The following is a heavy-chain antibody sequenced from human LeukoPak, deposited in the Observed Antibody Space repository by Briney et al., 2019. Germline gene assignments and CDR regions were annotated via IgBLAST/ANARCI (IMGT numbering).Heavy chain of an antibody. CDR2: IYYSGST. D-gene: IGHD5-12*01. V-gene: IGHV4-59*01. CDR1: GGSISIYY. J-gene: IGHJ4*02. CDR3: AREAHSRHGGYGHYFDY. Sequence: SETLSLTCTVSGGSISIYYWSWIRQPPGKGLEWIGNIYYSGSTNYKPSLKGRVTISLNTSKNQFSLKLSSVTAADTAVYYCAREAHSRHGGYGHYFDYWGQGSLVTVSS.